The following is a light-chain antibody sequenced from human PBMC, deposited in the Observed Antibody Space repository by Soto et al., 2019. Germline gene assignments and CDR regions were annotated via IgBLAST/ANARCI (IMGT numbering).Light chain of an antibody. CDR3: SSYTSSSTLEV. CDR1: SSDVGGYNY. Sequence: LTQPASVSGSPGQSITISCTGTSSDVGGYNYVSWYQQHPGKAPKLMIYEVSHRPSGVSNRFSGSKSGNTASLTISGLQAEDEAEYYCSSYTSSSTLEVFGGGTQLTVL. J-gene: IGLJ2*01. V-gene: IGLV2-14*01. CDR2: EVS.